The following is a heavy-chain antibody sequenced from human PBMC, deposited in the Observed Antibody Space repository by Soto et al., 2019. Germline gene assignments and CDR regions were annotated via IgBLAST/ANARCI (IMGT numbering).Heavy chain of an antibody. CDR2: ISAYNGNT. J-gene: IGHJ5*02. CDR3: ARDREYNGWFDP. CDR1: GYTFTSYG. Sequence: GASVKVSCKASGYTFTSYGISWVRQAPGQGLEWMGWISAYNGNTNYAQKLQGRVAMTKDTSTSTAYMELRSLRSDDTAVYYCARDREYNGWFDPWGQGTLVTVSS. D-gene: IGHD6-6*01. V-gene: IGHV1-18*01.